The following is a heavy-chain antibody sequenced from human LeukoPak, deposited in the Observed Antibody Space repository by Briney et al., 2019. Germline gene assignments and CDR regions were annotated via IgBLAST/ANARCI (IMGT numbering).Heavy chain of an antibody. V-gene: IGHV3-23*01. CDR3: AKVRTRTMRYYYDSSGYYFDY. Sequence: GGSLRLSCAASGFTFSSYVMSWVRQAPGKGLEWVSAISGSGGSTYYADSVKGRFTISRDNSKNTLYLQMNSLRAEDTAVYYCAKVRTRTMRYYYDSSGYYFDYWGQGTLVTVSS. J-gene: IGHJ4*02. CDR1: GFTFSSYV. CDR2: ISGSGGST. D-gene: IGHD3-22*01.